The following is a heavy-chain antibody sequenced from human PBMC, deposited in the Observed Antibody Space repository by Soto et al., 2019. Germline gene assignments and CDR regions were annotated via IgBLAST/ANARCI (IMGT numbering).Heavy chain of an antibody. J-gene: IGHJ1*01. V-gene: IGHV4-4*02. CDR1: GDSISSSNW. CDR2: MYASGST. D-gene: IGHD6-13*01. CDR3: AREIIAGHVH. Sequence: QVQLQESGPGLVKPSGTLSLTCAVSGDSISSSNWWTWVRQPPGKGLEWIGEMYASGSTNYNPSRKSRVTISVDKSNNQFSLKLSSVTAADTAVYYCAREIIAGHVHWGQGTLVTVSS.